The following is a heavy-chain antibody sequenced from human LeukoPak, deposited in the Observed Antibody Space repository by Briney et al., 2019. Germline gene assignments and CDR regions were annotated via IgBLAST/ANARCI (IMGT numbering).Heavy chain of an antibody. Sequence: GGSLRLSCVASGFTFSSYSMNCVRQAPGEGLEWVSSISSSSSYIYYADSVKGRFNISRDNAKNSLYLQMNSLSAEHAGVYYCARVNGDYNRAFDIWGQGTMVTVS. CDR3: ARVNGDYNRAFDI. CDR1: GFTFSSYS. CDR2: ISSSSSYI. D-gene: IGHD4-17*01. V-gene: IGHV3-21*01. J-gene: IGHJ3*02.